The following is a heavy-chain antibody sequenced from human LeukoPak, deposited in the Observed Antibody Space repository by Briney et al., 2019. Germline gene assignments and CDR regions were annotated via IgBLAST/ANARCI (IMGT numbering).Heavy chain of an antibody. CDR3: ARVPDSSGYYFSYYYYYYMDV. J-gene: IGHJ6*03. D-gene: IGHD3-22*01. CDR1: GFTFISYG. CDR2: IRYDGSNK. V-gene: IGHV3-30*02. Sequence: GGSLRLSCAASGFTFISYGMHWVRQAPGKGLEWVAFIRYDGSNKYYADSVKGRFTISRDNSKNTLYLQMKSLRAEDTAVYYCARVPDSSGYYFSYYYYYYMDVWGKGTTVTVSS.